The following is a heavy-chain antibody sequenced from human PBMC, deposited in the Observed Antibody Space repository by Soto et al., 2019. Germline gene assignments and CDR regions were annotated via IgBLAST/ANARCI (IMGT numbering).Heavy chain of an antibody. D-gene: IGHD3-10*01. CDR3: ASQPYYYGAGTSTDY. CDR2: ISSSSSTI. J-gene: IGHJ4*02. V-gene: IGHV3-48*01. Sequence: EVQLVESGGGLVQPGGSLRLSCAASGFTFSSYSMNWVRQAPGKGLEWVSYISSSSSTIYYADSVKGRFTISRDNAKKSLYLRMNSLRAEDTAVYYCASQPYYYGAGTSTDYWGQGTLVTVSS. CDR1: GFTFSSYS.